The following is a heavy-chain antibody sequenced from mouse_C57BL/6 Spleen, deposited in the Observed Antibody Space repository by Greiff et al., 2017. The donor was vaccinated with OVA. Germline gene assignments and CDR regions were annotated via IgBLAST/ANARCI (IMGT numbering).Heavy chain of an antibody. V-gene: IGHV1-59*01. Sequence: VQLQQSGAELVRPGTSVKLSCKASGYTFTSYWMHWVKQRPGQGLEWIGVIDPSDSYTNYNQKFKGKATLTVDTSSSTAYMQLSSLTSEDSAVYYCARSTMVTTEFAYWGQGTLVTVSA. D-gene: IGHD2-2*01. J-gene: IGHJ3*01. CDR3: ARSTMVTTEFAY. CDR2: IDPSDSYT. CDR1: GYTFTSYW.